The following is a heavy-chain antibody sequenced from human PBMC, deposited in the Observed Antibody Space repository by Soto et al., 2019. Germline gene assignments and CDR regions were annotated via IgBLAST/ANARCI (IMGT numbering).Heavy chain of an antibody. CDR2: ISACNGNT. D-gene: IGHD5-12*01. Sequence: QVQLVQSGAEVKKPGASVKVSCKACGYTFTSYGISWVRQAPGQGLEWMGWISACNGNTNYAQKLQGRVTMTTDTSTSTAYMELRSLRSDDTAVYYCARDAVDIVATTLGYYYYYGMDVWGQGTTATVS. CDR3: ARDAVDIVATTLGYYYYYGMDV. CDR1: GYTFTSYG. V-gene: IGHV1-18*01. J-gene: IGHJ6*02.